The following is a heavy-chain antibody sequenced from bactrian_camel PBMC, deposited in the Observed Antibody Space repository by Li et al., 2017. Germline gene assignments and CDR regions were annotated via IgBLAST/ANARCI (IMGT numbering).Heavy chain of an antibody. CDR2: LYIGSNQT. D-gene: IGHD5*01. Sequence: HVQLVESGGGLVQAGSSLKLSCVASHFTFSNSRNCMGWFRQAPGKEREGIANLYIGSNQTRYADSVQGRVTISADNAKNTLYLQMNSLKPEDTARYYCAATPGFVGPLPYELSLERGHFGYWGQGTQVTVS. V-gene: IGHV3-2*01. CDR3: AATPGFVGPLPYELSLERGHFGY. J-gene: IGHJ6*01. CDR1: HFTFSNSRNC.